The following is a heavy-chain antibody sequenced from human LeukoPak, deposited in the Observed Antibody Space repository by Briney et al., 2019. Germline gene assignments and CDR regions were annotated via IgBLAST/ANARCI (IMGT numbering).Heavy chain of an antibody. CDR1: GGSISSYY. CDR3: ARNGDSWFGEKDGAFDI. D-gene: IGHD3-10*01. Sequence: SETLSLTCTVSGGSISSYYWSWIRQPPGKGLEWIGYIYYSGSTNYNPSLKSRVTISVDTSKNQFSLKLSSVTAADTAVYYCARNGDSWFGEKDGAFDIWGQGTMVTVSS. V-gene: IGHV4-59*01. J-gene: IGHJ3*02. CDR2: IYYSGST.